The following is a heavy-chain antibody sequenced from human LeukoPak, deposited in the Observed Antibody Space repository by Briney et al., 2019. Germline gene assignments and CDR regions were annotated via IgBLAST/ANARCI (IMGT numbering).Heavy chain of an antibody. D-gene: IGHD2-15*01. CDR1: GFTFSSYV. V-gene: IGHV3-30*02. CDR2: IRYDGSNK. CDR3: AREGYCSGGSCYVLDY. Sequence: GGSLRLSCAASGFTFSSYVMHWVRQAPGKGLEWVAFIRYDGSNKYYADSVKGRFTISRDNSKNTLYLQMNSLRAEDTAVYYCAREGYCSGGSCYVLDYWGQGTMVTVSS. J-gene: IGHJ4*02.